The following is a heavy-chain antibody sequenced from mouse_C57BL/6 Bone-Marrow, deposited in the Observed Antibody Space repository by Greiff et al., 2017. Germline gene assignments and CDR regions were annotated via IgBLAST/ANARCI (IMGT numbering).Heavy chain of an antibody. Sequence: EVKLMASGGGLVKPGGSLKLSCAASGFTFSSYAMSWVRQTPEKRLEWVATISDGGSYTYYPYNVKGRFTISSDNARNKLYLQMDHLESEDTAMDYCARVNGGDWGQGTTLTVSS. J-gene: IGHJ2*01. V-gene: IGHV5-4*03. CDR1: GFTFSSYA. CDR2: ISDGGSYT. CDR3: ARVNGGD.